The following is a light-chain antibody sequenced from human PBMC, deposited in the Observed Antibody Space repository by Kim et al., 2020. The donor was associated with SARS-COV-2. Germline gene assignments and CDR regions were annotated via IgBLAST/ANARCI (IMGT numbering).Light chain of an antibody. CDR2: TAS. CDR1: QSVESTY. CDR3: QQYGVSPYT. V-gene: IGKV3-20*01. J-gene: IGKJ2*01. Sequence: SPGETVTRSCRASQSVESTYLAGYKQTPGQDRSCVISTASRRATGIPERFSGSGSGTDFRLPISRLEPEDFAVYYCQQYGVSPYTFGQGTKLEI.